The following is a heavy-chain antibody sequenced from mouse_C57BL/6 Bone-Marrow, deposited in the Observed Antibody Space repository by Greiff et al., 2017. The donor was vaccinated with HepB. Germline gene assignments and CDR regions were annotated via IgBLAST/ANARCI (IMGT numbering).Heavy chain of an antibody. V-gene: IGHV1-64*01. D-gene: IGHD4-1*01. Sequence: PGQGLEWIGMIHPNSGSTNYNEKFKSKATLTVDKSSSTAYMQLSSLTSEDSAVYYCARVDLTPWFAYWGQGTLVTVSA. CDR2: IHPNSGST. CDR3: ARVDLTPWFAY. J-gene: IGHJ3*01.